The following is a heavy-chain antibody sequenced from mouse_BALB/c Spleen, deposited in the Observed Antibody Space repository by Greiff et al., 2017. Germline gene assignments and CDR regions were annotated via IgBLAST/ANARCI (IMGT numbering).Heavy chain of an antibody. V-gene: IGHV1-54*01. CDR2: INPGSGGT. CDR3: ARSGGYGVAY. J-gene: IGHJ3*01. CDR1: GYAFTNYL. D-gene: IGHD2-2*01. Sequence: QVQLQQSGAELVRPGTSVKVSCKASGYAFTNYLIEWVKQRPGQGLEWIGVINPGSGGTNYNEKFKGKATLTADKSSSTAYMQLSSLTSDDAAVYFCARSGGYGVAYWGQGTLVTVSA.